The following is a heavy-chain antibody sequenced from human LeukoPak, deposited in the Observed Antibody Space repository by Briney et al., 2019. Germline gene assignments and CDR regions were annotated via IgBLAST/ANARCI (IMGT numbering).Heavy chain of an antibody. CDR2: IGTAGDA. V-gene: IGHV3-13*01. D-gene: IGHD6-19*01. CDR3: AKQLLGPITVAIFDC. J-gene: IGHJ4*02. Sequence: GGSLRLSCAASGFTFSSYDMHWVRQATGKGLEWVSAIGTAGDAYYPGSVKGRFTISRENAKNSLYLQMNSLRAGDTAVYYCAKQLLGPITVAIFDCWGQGTLVTVSS. CDR1: GFTFSSYD.